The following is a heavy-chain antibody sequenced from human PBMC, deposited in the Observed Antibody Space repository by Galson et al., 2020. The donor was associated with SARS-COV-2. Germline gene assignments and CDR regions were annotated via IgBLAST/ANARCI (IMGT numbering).Heavy chain of an antibody. J-gene: IGHJ4*02. CDR2: IYPGDSDT. Sequence: GESLKISCKGSGYSFTSYWIGWVRQMPGKGLEWMGIIYPGDSDTRYSPSFQGQVTISADKSISTAYLQWSSLKASDTAMYYCARHGAYYYDSSGYPGPIDYWGQGTLVTVSS. D-gene: IGHD3-22*01. CDR1: GYSFTSYW. CDR3: ARHGAYYYDSSGYPGPIDY. V-gene: IGHV5-51*01.